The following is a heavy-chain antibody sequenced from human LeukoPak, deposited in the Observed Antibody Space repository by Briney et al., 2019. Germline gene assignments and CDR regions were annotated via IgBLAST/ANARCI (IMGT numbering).Heavy chain of an antibody. V-gene: IGHV3-30*02. CDR3: AKVGDKIVVVPAAPHDY. CDR1: GVTFSSYG. D-gene: IGHD2-2*01. J-gene: IGHJ4*02. Sequence: PGGSLRLFCAASGVTFSSYGMHWVRQAPGKGREWVAFIRYDGSNKYHADSVKGRFTISRDNSKNTLYLQMNSLRAEDTAVYYCAKVGDKIVVVPAAPHDYWGQGTLVTVSS. CDR2: IRYDGSNK.